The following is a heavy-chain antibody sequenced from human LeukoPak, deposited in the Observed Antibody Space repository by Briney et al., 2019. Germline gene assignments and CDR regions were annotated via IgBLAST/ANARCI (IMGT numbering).Heavy chain of an antibody. CDR1: GYTFTAYY. J-gene: IGHJ4*02. CDR3: ARSLQVGATTDY. D-gene: IGHD1-26*01. CDR2: ISAYNGNT. Sequence: ASVKVSCKASGYTFTAYYMHWVRQAPGQGLEWMGWISAYNGNTNYAQKLQGRVTMTTDTSTSTAYMELRSLRSDDTAVYYCARSLQVGATTDYWGQGTLVTVSS. V-gene: IGHV1-18*04.